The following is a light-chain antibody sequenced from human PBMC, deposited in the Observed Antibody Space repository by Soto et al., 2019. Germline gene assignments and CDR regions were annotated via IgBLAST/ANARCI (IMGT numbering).Light chain of an antibody. CDR1: QRVSSN. CDR3: HQYNNWPPYT. V-gene: IGKV3-15*01. CDR2: GAL. Sequence: IEMTQSPSTLSVSPGERAILSCRASQRVSSNLAWYQQKPGQAPRLLIYGALTKATGVPARFSGSGSGTEFSLLISSLQSDDFALYYYHQYNNWPPYTFGQGTKLEIK. J-gene: IGKJ2*01.